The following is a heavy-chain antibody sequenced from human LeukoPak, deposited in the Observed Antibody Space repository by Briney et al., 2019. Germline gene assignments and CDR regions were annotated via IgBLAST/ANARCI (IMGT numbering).Heavy chain of an antibody. Sequence: SETLSLTCTVSGGSISSSSYYWGWVRQPPGKGLEWIGSIYYSGSTYYNPSLKSRVTISVDTSKNQFSLKLSSVTAADTAVYYCARVRRITGTPFDYWGQGTLVTVSS. CDR1: GGSISSSSYY. CDR2: IYYSGST. CDR3: ARVRRITGTPFDY. V-gene: IGHV4-39*07. D-gene: IGHD1-20*01. J-gene: IGHJ4*02.